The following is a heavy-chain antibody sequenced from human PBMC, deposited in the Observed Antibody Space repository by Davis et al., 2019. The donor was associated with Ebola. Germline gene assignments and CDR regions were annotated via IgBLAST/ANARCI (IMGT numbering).Heavy chain of an antibody. CDR3: ARESRNTIFGVVIKSFDY. Sequence: PGGSLRLSCAASGFTLNTYGMHWVRQAPGRGLERVAVIWYDGSDKYYADSVKGRFTISRDNSKNTLYLQMNSLRAEDTAVYYCARESRNTIFGVVIKSFDYWGQGTLVTVSS. D-gene: IGHD3-3*01. J-gene: IGHJ4*02. CDR2: IWYDGSDK. CDR1: GFTLNTYG. V-gene: IGHV3-33*08.